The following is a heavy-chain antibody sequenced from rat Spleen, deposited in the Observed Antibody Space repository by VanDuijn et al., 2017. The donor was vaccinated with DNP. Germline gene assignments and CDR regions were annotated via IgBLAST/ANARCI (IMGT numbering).Heavy chain of an antibody. CDR1: GFTFRSYW. V-gene: IGHV5-58*01. Sequence: EVQLVETGGGLVQPGSSLKVSCVASGFTFRSYWMYWISQTPGKGLEWIASINTDGDSTYYLDSVKGRFTISRDNAENTVYLQMNSLGFDDTATYYCTKDPEYYGFQGYFDYWGQGVMVTVSS. J-gene: IGHJ2*01. CDR3: TKDPEYYGFQGYFDY. CDR2: INTDGDST. D-gene: IGHD1-6*01.